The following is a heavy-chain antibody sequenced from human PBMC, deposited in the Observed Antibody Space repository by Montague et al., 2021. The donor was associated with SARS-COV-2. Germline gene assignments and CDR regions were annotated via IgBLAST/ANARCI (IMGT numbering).Heavy chain of an antibody. CDR2: LDNSGTT. J-gene: IGHJ2*01. CDR1: GGAVIRSRSD. D-gene: IGHD1-1*01. Sequence: SETLSLTCNVSGGAVIRSRSDGDRIGLPSRTGPVWRRRLDNSGTTFYNPSLRSRVTMSVDTSKNQFSLRLSSVTAADTAVFYCAREDAGDWYFDLWGRGTLVTVSS. V-gene: IGHV4-39*02. CDR3: AREDAGDWYFDL.